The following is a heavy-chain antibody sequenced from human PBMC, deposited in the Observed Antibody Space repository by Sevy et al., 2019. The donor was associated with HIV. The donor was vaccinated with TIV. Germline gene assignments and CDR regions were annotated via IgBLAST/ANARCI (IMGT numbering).Heavy chain of an antibody. Sequence: SETLSLTCAVSGYSISSGYYWGWIRQPPGKGLEWIGSFYDSGSTYYNPSLKSRFTISVDTSKNQFSLKLSSVTAADTAGYYCAGHKPDGLSTLFFDYWGQGTLVTVSS. CDR2: FYDSGST. J-gene: IGHJ4*02. CDR1: GYSISSGYY. CDR3: AGHKPDGLSTLFFDY. V-gene: IGHV4-38-2*01.